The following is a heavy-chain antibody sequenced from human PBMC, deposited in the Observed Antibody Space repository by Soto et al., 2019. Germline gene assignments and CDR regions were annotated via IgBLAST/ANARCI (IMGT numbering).Heavy chain of an antibody. CDR1: GYTFTSSG. CDR3: ARAFFYQGSDSRGYSFDAFDF. V-gene: IGHV1-18*01. CDR2: ISAHTGSS. Sequence: QVQLVQSGAEVKKPGASVKVSCKASGYTFTSSGMSWVRQAPGQGLEWMGWISAHTGSSEYAQRFQGGVIMTTDRSTSTAYMELRSLRSDDTAVYYCARAFFYQGSDSRGYSFDAFDFWGPGTLVTVSS. J-gene: IGHJ3*01. D-gene: IGHD3-22*01.